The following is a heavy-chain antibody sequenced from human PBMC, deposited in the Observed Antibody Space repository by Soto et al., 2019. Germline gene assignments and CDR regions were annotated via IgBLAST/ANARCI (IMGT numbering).Heavy chain of an antibody. V-gene: IGHV6-1*01. D-gene: IGHD6-13*01. CDR3: AREGAAADLYHYYSGMDV. J-gene: IGHJ6*02. Sequence: SQTLSLTCAISGDSVSSNSAAWNWIRQSPSRGLERLGRTYYRSKWYNDYAVSVKSRITINPDTSKNQFSLQLNSVTPEDPPVYYCAREGAAADLYHYYSGMDVWGQVTTVTVS. CDR2: TYYRSKWYN. CDR1: GDSVSSNSAA.